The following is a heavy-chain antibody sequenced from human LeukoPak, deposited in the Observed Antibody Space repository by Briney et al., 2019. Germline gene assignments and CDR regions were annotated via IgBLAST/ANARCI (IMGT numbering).Heavy chain of an antibody. D-gene: IGHD1-26*01. Sequence: PGGSLRLSCAASGFTFSSYSMNWVRQAPGKGLEWVSSISSSSSYIYHANSLKGRFTISRDNAKNSLYLQMNSLRAEDTALYYCARVNSPYPYSGSYDYWGQGTLVTVSS. CDR3: ARVNSPYPYSGSYDY. J-gene: IGHJ4*02. CDR2: ISSSSSYI. V-gene: IGHV3-21*01. CDR1: GFTFSSYS.